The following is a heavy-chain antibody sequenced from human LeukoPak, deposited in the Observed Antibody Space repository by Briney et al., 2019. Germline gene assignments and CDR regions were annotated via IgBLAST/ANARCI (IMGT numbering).Heavy chain of an antibody. V-gene: IGHV4-59*12. CDR2: ISYSGST. Sequence: PSETLSLTCSVSGGSITVYYWNWIRQSPGKGLEWIGSISYSGSTNYNPSLKSRVTISIDTSKNRFSLKVSSVIVADTAMYYCARGGSRSYTSSTLDYWGQGTLVTVSS. CDR3: ARGGSRSYTSSTLDY. J-gene: IGHJ4*02. D-gene: IGHD6-6*01. CDR1: GGSITVYY.